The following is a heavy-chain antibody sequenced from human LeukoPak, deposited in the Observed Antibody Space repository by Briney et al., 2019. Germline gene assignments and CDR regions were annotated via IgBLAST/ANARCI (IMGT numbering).Heavy chain of an antibody. Sequence: GGSLRLSCAASGFTFSSYAMSWVRQAPGKGLEWVSAISGSGGSTYYADSVKGRFTISRDNSKNTLYLQMNSLRAEDTAVYYCASTVNWNYRAPIDYWGQGTLVTVSS. D-gene: IGHD1-7*01. V-gene: IGHV3-23*01. CDR3: ASTVNWNYRAPIDY. CDR1: GFTFSSYA. J-gene: IGHJ4*02. CDR2: ISGSGGST.